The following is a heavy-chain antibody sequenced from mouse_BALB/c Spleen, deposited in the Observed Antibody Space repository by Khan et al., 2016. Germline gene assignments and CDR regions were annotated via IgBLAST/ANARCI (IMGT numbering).Heavy chain of an antibody. J-gene: IGHJ1*01. CDR2: ISDGGSYT. CDR1: GFTFSDYY. Sequence: EVELVESGGGLVKPGGSLKLSCAASGFTFSDYYMYWVRQTPEKRLEWVATISDGGSYTYYPDSVKGRFTISTDKSKNNLYLQMSSLKSEDTAMYYCAKDLNWYFDVWGAGTTVTVSS. CDR3: AKDLNWYFDV. V-gene: IGHV5-4*02.